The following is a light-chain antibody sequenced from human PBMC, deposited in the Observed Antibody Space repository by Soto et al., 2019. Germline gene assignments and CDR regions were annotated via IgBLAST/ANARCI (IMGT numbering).Light chain of an antibody. CDR2: EGS. Sequence: QSALTQPASVSGSPGQSITISCTGTNSDVGNYNLVSWYQHHPGKAPKVMIYEGSKRPSGVSNRFYGSKSGNTASLTISGLQAEDEADYYCCSYADTSNYVFGTGTKLTVL. J-gene: IGLJ1*01. CDR3: CSYADTSNYV. V-gene: IGLV2-23*01. CDR1: NSDVGNYNL.